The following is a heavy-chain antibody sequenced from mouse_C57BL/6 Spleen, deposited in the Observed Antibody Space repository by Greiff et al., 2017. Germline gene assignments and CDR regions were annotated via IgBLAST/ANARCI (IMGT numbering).Heavy chain of an antibody. D-gene: IGHD2-1*01. J-gene: IGHJ2*01. CDR1: GYSFTSYY. CDR2: IYPGSGNT. Sequence: VQLQESGPELVKPGASVKISCKASGYSFTSYYIHWVKQRPGQGLEWIGWIYPGSGNTKYNEKFKGKATLTADTSSSTAYMQLSSLTSEDSAVYYCARGYYGYFDYWGQGTTLTVSS. CDR3: ARGYYGYFDY. V-gene: IGHV1-66*01.